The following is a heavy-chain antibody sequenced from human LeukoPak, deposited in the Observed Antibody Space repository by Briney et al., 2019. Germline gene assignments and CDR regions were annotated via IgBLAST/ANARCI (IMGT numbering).Heavy chain of an antibody. Sequence: GGSLRLSCAASGFTFSSYAMSWVRKAPGKGLEWVSASSGSGGRTYYADSVKGRFTISRDNSKNTLYLQMNSLRAEDTAVYYCAKDHTQLLWFGELLAWGQGTLVTVSS. CDR1: GFTFSSYA. D-gene: IGHD3-10*01. J-gene: IGHJ1*01. V-gene: IGHV3-23*01. CDR3: AKDHTQLLWFGELLA. CDR2: SSGSGGRT.